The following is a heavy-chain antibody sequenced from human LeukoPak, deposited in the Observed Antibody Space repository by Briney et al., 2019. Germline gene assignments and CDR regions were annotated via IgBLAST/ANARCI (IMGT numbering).Heavy chain of an antibody. V-gene: IGHV3-30-3*01. D-gene: IGHD6-13*01. J-gene: IGHJ4*02. CDR3: ARAATIAAAQGIDY. CDR2: ISYDGSNK. CDR1: GFTFSSYA. Sequence: GGSLRLSCAASGFTFSSYAMHWVRQAPGKGLEWVAVISYDGSNKYYVDSVKGRFTISRDNSKNTLYLQMNSLRAEDTAVYYCARAATIAAAQGIDYWGQGTLVTVSS.